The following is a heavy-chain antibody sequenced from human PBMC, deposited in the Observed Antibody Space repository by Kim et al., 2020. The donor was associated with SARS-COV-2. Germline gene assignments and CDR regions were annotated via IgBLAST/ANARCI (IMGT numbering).Heavy chain of an antibody. J-gene: IGHJ4*02. CDR2: ITASGANT. V-gene: IGHV3-23*01. CDR3: VKRAGHSFGHFDN. CDR1: GFTFSSYA. Sequence: GGSLRLSCAASGFTFSSYAMTWVRQAPGKGLEWVSAITASGANTDHADSVKGRFFISRDNSKNTLYLQMSSLRAEDTAMYYCVKRAGHSFGHFDNWGQGTQVTVSS. D-gene: IGHD3-3*01.